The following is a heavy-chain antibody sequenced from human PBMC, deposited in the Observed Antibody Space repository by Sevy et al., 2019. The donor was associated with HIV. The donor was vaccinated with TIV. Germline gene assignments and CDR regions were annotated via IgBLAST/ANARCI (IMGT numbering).Heavy chain of an antibody. CDR1: GFTFRSYA. CDR2: IIGSGDNT. CDR3: AKGVSWLVLGGYFDY. D-gene: IGHD6-19*01. Sequence: GGSLRLSCEASGFTFRSYAMSWVRQAPGKGLEWVSGIIGSGDNTYYADSVKGRFTVSRDNSKNTLYVQMNSLRAEDTAVYYCAKGVSWLVLGGYFDYWGQGALVTVSS. V-gene: IGHV3-23*01. J-gene: IGHJ4*02.